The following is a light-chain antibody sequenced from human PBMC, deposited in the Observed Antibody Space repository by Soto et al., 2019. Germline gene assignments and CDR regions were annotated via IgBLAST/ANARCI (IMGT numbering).Light chain of an antibody. J-gene: IGLJ3*02. CDR2: RNN. CDR3: AAWDDSLSVL. CDR1: SSNIGSNH. V-gene: IGLV1-47*02. Sequence: QSVLTQPPSASGTPGQRVTISCSGSSSNIGSNHVYWYQQLPGAATKLLIYRNNQRPSGVPDRFSGSKSGTTASLAISGLRSEDEADYYCAAWDDSLSVLFGGGTQLTVL.